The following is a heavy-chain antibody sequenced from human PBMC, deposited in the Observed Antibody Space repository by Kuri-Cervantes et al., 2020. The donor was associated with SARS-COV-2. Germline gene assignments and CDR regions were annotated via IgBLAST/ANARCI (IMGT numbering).Heavy chain of an antibody. CDR1: GYSFTNYW. D-gene: IGHD5-12*01. CDR3: ARHVDIVATMRDYYYYYMDV. V-gene: IGHV5-51*01. Sequence: KVSCKGSGYSFTNYWIGWVRQMPGKGLEWMGIIYPADSDTRYSPSFQGQVTISADKSISTAYLQWSSLKASDTAVYYCARHVDIVATMRDYYYYYMDVWGKGTTVTVSS. CDR2: IYPADSDT. J-gene: IGHJ6*03.